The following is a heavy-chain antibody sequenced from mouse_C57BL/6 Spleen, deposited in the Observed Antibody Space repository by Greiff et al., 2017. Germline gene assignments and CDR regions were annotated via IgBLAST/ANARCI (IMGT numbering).Heavy chain of an antibody. Sequence: VQLKESGGDLVKPGGSLKLSCAASGFTFSSYGMSWVRQTPDKRLEWVATISSGGSYTYYPDSVKGRFTISRDNAKNTLYLQMSSLKSEDTAMYYCARMGVRRGYFDYWGQGTTLTVSS. CDR3: ARMGVRRGYFDY. V-gene: IGHV5-6*01. J-gene: IGHJ2*01. D-gene: IGHD2-14*01. CDR2: ISSGGSYT. CDR1: GFTFSSYG.